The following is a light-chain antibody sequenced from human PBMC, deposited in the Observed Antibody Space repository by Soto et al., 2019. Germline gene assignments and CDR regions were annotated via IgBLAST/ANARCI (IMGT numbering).Light chain of an antibody. Sequence: DIQMTQSPSTLSGSVGDRVTITCQASQDIGRYLNWFQQRPGKAPNLLIYDSSTLETGVPSRFSGSGSRTVFSFTISSLQPEDVGTYYCQQYDTVPPTFGQGTRLEI. CDR2: DSS. CDR1: QDIGRY. CDR3: QQYDTVPPT. J-gene: IGKJ5*01. V-gene: IGKV1-33*01.